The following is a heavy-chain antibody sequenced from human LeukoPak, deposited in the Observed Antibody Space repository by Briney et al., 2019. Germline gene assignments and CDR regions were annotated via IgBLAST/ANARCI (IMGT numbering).Heavy chain of an antibody. Sequence: PGGSLRLSCAASGFTFSSYSMNWVRQAPGKGLEWVSSISSSSSSIYYADSVKRLFTISRDNAKNSLYLQINSLRAEDTAVYYCARAYYDILTGYPGSAFDIWGQGTMVTVSS. D-gene: IGHD3-9*01. CDR2: ISSSSSSI. J-gene: IGHJ3*02. CDR3: ARAYYDILTGYPGSAFDI. V-gene: IGHV3-21*01. CDR1: GFTFSSYS.